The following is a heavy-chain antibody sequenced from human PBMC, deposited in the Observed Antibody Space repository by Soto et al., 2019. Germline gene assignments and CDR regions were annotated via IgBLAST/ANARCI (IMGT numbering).Heavy chain of an antibody. CDR1: GFTFSDYY. CDR2: ISSSSSYT. CDR3: ARRLGDSSGWDDMGYYYGMDV. V-gene: IGHV3-11*06. Sequence: XGSLRLSCAAAGFTFSDYYMSWIRQAPGKGLEWVSYISSSSSYTNYADSVKGRFTISRDNAKNSLYLQMNSLRAEDTAVYYCARRLGDSSGWDDMGYYYGMDVWGQGTTVTVSS. D-gene: IGHD3-22*01. J-gene: IGHJ6*02.